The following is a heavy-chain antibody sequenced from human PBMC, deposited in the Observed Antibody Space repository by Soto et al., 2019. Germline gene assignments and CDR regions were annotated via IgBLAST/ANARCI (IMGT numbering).Heavy chain of an antibody. Sequence: GGSLRLSCAASGFTFSDYYMSWIRQSPGEGLEWISYIGGSSYTKYADSVKGRFTISTDNAKNSLYLQMNSLRAEDTAMYYCARGSVAVTVIPAAMDFQHWGQGTLVTISS. V-gene: IGHV3-11*05. CDR3: ARGSVAVTVIPAAMDFQH. CDR2: IGGSSYT. D-gene: IGHD2-21*02. CDR1: GFTFSDYY. J-gene: IGHJ1*01.